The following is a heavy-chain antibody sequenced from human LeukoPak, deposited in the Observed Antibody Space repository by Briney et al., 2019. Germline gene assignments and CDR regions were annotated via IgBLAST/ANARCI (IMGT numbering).Heavy chain of an antibody. CDR1: GFTFSSYE. J-gene: IGHJ4*02. V-gene: IGHV3-53*01. CDR3: ARGQEGDGYNSYFTGFDY. D-gene: IGHD5-24*01. CDR2: IYSGGST. Sequence: GGSLRLSCAASGFTFSSYEMHWVRQAPGKGLEWVSVIYSGGSTYYADSVKGRFTISGDNSKNTLYLQMNSLRAEDTAVYYCARGQEGDGYNSYFTGFDYWGQGTLVTVSS.